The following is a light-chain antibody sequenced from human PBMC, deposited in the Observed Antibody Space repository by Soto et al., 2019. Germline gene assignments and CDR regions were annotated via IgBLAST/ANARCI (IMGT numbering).Light chain of an antibody. J-gene: IGLJ1*01. CDR1: SSNFGAGYD. V-gene: IGLV1-40*01. CDR2: GTT. Sequence: QSALTQPPSVSGAPGQRVTISCTGSSSNFGAGYDVHWYQQLPGTVPKLLIYGTTNRPSGVPDRFSGSKSGTSASLAITGLQAEDEADYYCQSYDSSLSAYVFGTGTKVTVL. CDR3: QSYDSSLSAYV.